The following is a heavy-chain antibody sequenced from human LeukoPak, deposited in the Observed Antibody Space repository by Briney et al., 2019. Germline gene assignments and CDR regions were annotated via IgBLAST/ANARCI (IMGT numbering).Heavy chain of an antibody. D-gene: IGHD4-17*01. CDR3: ARDRVTTVTTGGLSPSAFDI. J-gene: IGHJ3*02. CDR1: GFTFSSYS. Sequence: GGSLRLSCAASGFTFSSYSMNWVRQAPGKGLEWVSSISSTSSYIHYADSVKGRFTISRDNAKNSLYLQMNSLRAEGTAVYYCARDRVTTVTTGGLSPSAFDIWGQGTMVTVSS. V-gene: IGHV3-21*01. CDR2: ISSTSSYI.